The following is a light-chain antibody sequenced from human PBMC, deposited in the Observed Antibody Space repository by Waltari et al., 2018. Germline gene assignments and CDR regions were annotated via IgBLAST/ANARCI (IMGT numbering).Light chain of an antibody. J-gene: IGKJ4*01. CDR1: ETIRSN. V-gene: IGKV3-15*01. CDR2: GAS. CDR3: QQYNDWPLT. Sequence: EIVMTQSPATLSVSPGERATPSCRASETIRSNLAWYQQKLGQAPRLLVYGASTRATGIPARFSGSGSGPEFTPTISSLQSEDFGVYYCQQYNDWPLTFGGGTKVEIK.